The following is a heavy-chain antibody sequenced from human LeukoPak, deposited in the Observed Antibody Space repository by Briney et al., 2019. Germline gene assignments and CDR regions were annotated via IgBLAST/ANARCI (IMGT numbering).Heavy chain of an antibody. V-gene: IGHV1-2*02. CDR3: ARDKLGLGELSLYDQ. CDR2: MNPNSGGT. Sequence: VASVKVSCKASGYTLTGYCMHWVRQAPGQGLEWMGWMNPNSGGTKYAQKFQGRVTMTRDTSISTAYMELSRLRSDDTAMYYCARDKLGLGELSLYDQWGQGTLVTVFS. D-gene: IGHD3-16*02. CDR1: GYTLTGYC. J-gene: IGHJ5*02.